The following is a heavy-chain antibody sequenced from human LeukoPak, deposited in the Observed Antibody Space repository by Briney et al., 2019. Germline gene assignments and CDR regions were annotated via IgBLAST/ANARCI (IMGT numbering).Heavy chain of an antibody. CDR2: MYSGGST. D-gene: IGHD2-2*01. CDR1: GFTVSSYY. J-gene: IGHJ4*02. Sequence: PGGSLRLSCAASGFTVSSYYMTWVRQAPGKGLEWVSVMYSGGSTYYADSVKGRVAISRDNSQNTVFLQMNSVRVEDTAVYYCARRGDCRSSSCYQFDYWGQGALVTVSS. V-gene: IGHV3-66*04. CDR3: ARRGDCRSSSCYQFDY.